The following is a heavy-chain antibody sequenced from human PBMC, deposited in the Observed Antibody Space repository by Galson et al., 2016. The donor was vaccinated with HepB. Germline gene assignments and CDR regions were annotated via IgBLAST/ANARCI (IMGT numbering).Heavy chain of an antibody. J-gene: IGHJ4*02. Sequence: SVKVSCKASGYTFTSYAITWVRQAPGQGLEWMGGILSLFGTTKYAPKFQDRVTFSADKSTNTVYMALSGLTSEDTAVYYCARGPDAYNWSPLDFWGQGVLVTVSP. D-gene: IGHD5-24*01. V-gene: IGHV1-69*06. CDR1: GYTFTSYA. CDR2: ILSLFGTT. CDR3: ARGPDAYNWSPLDF.